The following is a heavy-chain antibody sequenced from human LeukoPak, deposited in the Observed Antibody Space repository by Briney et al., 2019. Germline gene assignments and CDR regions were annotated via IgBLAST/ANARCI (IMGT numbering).Heavy chain of an antibody. V-gene: IGHV3-23*01. D-gene: IGHD2-15*01. CDR3: AKDSDIVVAIGAH. Sequence: GGSLRLSCAASGFTFSSYAMSWVRQAPGKGLEWVSAISGSGGSTYYADSVKGRFSISRDSSQNILYLQMNSLRAEDTAVYYCAKDSDIVVAIGAHWAQGTLVTVSS. J-gene: IGHJ4*02. CDR1: GFTFSSYA. CDR2: ISGSGGST.